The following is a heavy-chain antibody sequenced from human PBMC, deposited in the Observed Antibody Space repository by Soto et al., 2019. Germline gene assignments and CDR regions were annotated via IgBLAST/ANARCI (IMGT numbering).Heavy chain of an antibody. CDR3: ARDSVGYCSRTRCYGQGYFDY. CDR1: GYTFTDYY. J-gene: IGHJ4*02. D-gene: IGHD2-2*03. CDR2: INPISGGT. V-gene: IGHV1-2*02. Sequence: GASVEVSCKASGYTFTDYYIHWLRQAPGQGLEWMAWINPISGGTNYAQKFQGRVTMTRDTSITTTYMELSRLTSDDTAVYYCARDSVGYCSRTRCYGQGYFDYWGQGALVTVSS.